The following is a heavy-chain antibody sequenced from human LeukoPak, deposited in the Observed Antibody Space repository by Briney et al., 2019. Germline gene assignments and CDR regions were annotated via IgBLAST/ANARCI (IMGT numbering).Heavy chain of an antibody. CDR1: GGVFTTYA. CDR3: TIIPNVILFTHYFEY. J-gene: IGHJ4*02. D-gene: IGHD2-21*01. Sequence: SVKVSCKASGGVFTTYAISWLRQAPGQGLEWMGSIIPFLGTTNYAQKFQGRVTTADEPTRTAYMELTYVRSDDTAVYYCTIIPNVILFTHYFEYWGQGTLVTVSS. CDR2: IIPFLGTT. V-gene: IGHV1-69*11.